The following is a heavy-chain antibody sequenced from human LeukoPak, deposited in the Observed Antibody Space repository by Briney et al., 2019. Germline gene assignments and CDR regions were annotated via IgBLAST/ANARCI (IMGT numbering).Heavy chain of an antibody. CDR3: AKDAGGIAVAGRGLDY. CDR2: IRYDGSNK. J-gene: IGHJ4*02. D-gene: IGHD6-19*01. Sequence: PGGSLRLSCAASGFTFSSYGMHWVRQAPGKGLEWVAFIRYDGSNKYYADSVKGRFTISRDNSKNTLYLQMNSLRAEDTAVYYCAKDAGGIAVAGRGLDYWGQGTLVTVSS. CDR1: GFTFSSYG. V-gene: IGHV3-30*02.